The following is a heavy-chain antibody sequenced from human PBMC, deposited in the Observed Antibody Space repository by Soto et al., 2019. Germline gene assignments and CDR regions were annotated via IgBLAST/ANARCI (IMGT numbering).Heavy chain of an antibody. CDR3: ARHTPAISISDH. Sequence: QLQLQESGPGLVKPSETLSLTCTVSGGSISSSSYYWGWIRQPPGKGLEWIGSIYYSGSTYYNPSLMRRVTISVDTSKNQFSLKLSSVPASDTAVYYCARHTPAISISDHWGQGTLVTVSS. J-gene: IGHJ4*02. CDR1: GGSISSSSYY. CDR2: IYYSGST. D-gene: IGHD2-15*01. V-gene: IGHV4-39*01.